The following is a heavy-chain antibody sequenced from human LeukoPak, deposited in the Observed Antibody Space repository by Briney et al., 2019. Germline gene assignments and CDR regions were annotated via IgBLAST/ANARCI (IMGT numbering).Heavy chain of an antibody. D-gene: IGHD1-1*01. J-gene: IGHJ3*02. CDR2: ISSSSSYI. Sequence: PGGSLRLSCAASGFTFSSYSMNWVRQAPGEGLEWVSSISSSSSYIYYADSVKGRFTISRDNAKNSLYLQMNSLRAEDTAVYYCAREITYNWNYDDFDIWGQGTMVTVSS. CDR3: AREITYNWNYDDFDI. CDR1: GFTFSSYS. V-gene: IGHV3-21*01.